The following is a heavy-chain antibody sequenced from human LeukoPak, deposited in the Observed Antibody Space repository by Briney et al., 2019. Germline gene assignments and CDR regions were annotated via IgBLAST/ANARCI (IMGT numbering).Heavy chain of an antibody. V-gene: IGHV4-39*01. D-gene: IGHD5-18*01. CDR3: ARKGYSYGGADY. CDR2: IYYSGST. J-gene: IGHJ4*02. CDR1: GGSISSSSYY. Sequence: SETLSLTCTVSGGSISSSSYYWGWIRQPPGKGLEWIGSIYYSGSTYYNPSLKSRVTISVDTSKNQFSLKLSSVTAADTAVYYCARKGYSYGGADYWGQGTLVTVSS.